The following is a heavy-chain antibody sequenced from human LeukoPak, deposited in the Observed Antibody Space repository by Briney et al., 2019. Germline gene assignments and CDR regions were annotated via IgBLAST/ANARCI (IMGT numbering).Heavy chain of an antibody. Sequence: GGSLRLSCAASGFTFNNAWMSWVRQAPGKGLEWVGRIKSKGDGGSTDYAAPVKGRFTISRDDSKNTLYLQMNSLKTEDTAVYYCTTDPRYCSGGSCYFHWGQGTLVTVSS. J-gene: IGHJ4*02. D-gene: IGHD2-15*01. CDR1: GFTFNNAW. CDR2: IKSKGDGGST. V-gene: IGHV3-15*01. CDR3: TTDPRYCSGGSCYFH.